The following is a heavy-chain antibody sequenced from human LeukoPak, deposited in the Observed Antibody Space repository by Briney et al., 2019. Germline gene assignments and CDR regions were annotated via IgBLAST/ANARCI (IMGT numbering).Heavy chain of an antibody. CDR2: IRYDGSNK. Sequence: GSLELSFAASGFPFNSYAMHWVRPAPGKGLEWVAFIRYDGSNKYYADSVKGRFTISRDNSKNTLYLQMNSLRAEDAAVYYCAKDHELYYDFWSGYPGYWGQGTLVTVSS. J-gene: IGHJ4*02. CDR1: GFPFNSYA. D-gene: IGHD3-3*01. CDR3: AKDHELYYDFWSGYPGY. V-gene: IGHV3-30*02.